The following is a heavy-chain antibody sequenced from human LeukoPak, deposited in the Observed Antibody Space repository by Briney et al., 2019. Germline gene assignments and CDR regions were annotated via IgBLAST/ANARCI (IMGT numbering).Heavy chain of an antibody. CDR3: ARKVATSYYYMDV. J-gene: IGHJ6*03. D-gene: IGHD5-12*01. V-gene: IGHV5-51*01. CDR1: GYTFTSYW. CDR2: IYPGDSDT. Sequence: GESLKISFQASGYTFTSYWIGWVRPMPGKGLEWMGIIYPGDSDTRYSPSFQGQVTISADKSISTAYLQWSSLKASDTAMYYCARKVATSYYYMDVWGKGTTVTVSS.